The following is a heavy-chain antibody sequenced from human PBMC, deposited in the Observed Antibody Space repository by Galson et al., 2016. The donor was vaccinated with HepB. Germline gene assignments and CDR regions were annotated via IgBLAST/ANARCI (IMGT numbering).Heavy chain of an antibody. CDR3: ARAPDCGGGSCQGDYYYGMDV. V-gene: IGHV3-74*01. Sequence: SLRLSCAASGFTFSTYWMHWVRQAPGRGLVWVSRINPDGRSTAYADSVKGRFTSSRDNAKNTLYLQMNSLRAEDTAAYYCARAPDCGGGSCQGDYYYGMDVWGQGATVTVSS. J-gene: IGHJ6*02. CDR2: INPDGRST. CDR1: GFTFSTYW. D-gene: IGHD2-15*01.